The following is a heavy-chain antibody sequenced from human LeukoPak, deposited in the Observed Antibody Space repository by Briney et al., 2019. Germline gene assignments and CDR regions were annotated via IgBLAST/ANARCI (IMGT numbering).Heavy chain of an antibody. CDR2: INPNSGGT. CDR3: ARGVFLHDFWSGTVDY. V-gene: IGHV1-2*02. CDR1: GYTFTGYY. J-gene: IGHJ4*02. D-gene: IGHD3-3*01. Sequence: GASVKVSCKASGYTFTGYYMHWVRQAPGQGLEWMGWINPNSGGTNYAQKFQGRVTMTRETSISTAYLELSRLRSDDTAVYYCARGVFLHDFWSGTVDYWGQGTLVTVSS.